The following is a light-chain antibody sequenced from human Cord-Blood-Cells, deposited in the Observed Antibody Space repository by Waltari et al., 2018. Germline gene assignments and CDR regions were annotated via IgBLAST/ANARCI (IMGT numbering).Light chain of an antibody. Sequence: EIVMTQSPATLPVSPGERATLSCRASQSVSSNLAWYQQKPGQAPRLLIDGASTRATGIPARFSGSGSGTEFTLTISSLQSEDFAVYYCQQYNNWPPLTFGGGTKVEIK. J-gene: IGKJ4*01. CDR1: QSVSSN. CDR3: QQYNNWPPLT. CDR2: GAS. V-gene: IGKV3-15*01.